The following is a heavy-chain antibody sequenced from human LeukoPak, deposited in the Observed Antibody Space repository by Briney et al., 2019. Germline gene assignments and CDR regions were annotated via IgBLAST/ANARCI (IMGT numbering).Heavy chain of an antibody. CDR3: AKVPRDSDCY. D-gene: IGHD2-21*02. CDR1: GGPFSAHW. V-gene: IGHV3-7*01. J-gene: IGHJ4*02. Sequence: GGSLRLSCAVSGGPFSAHWMAWVRQSPGKGLEWVAEINEDGSVKYYVDSMKGRFTISRDNAKNSLYLQMNSLGAEDTAVYYCAKVPRDSDCYWGQGTLVTVSS. CDR2: INEDGSVK.